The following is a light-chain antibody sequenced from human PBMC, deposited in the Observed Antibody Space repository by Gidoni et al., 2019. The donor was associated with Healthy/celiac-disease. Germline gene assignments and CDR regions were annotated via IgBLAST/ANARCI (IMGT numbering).Light chain of an antibody. CDR1: SSNTGSTY. CDR3: AAWDDSRSGPV. CDR2: RNN. V-gene: IGLV1-47*01. Sequence: QSVLTQPPSASGTPGQRVTISCSGRSSNTGSTYVYWYQQLPVPAPNLLIYRNNQRPSGVPDRVSGSKSVTSAALAISGLRSEDEADYYCAAWDDSRSGPVFGGGTKLTV. J-gene: IGLJ3*02.